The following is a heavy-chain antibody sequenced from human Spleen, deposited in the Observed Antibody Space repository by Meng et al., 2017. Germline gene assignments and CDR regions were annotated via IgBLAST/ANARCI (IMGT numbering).Heavy chain of an antibody. CDR2: IDCDNDK. V-gene: IGHV2-5*02. J-gene: IGHJ4*02. D-gene: IGHD1-26*01. Sequence: QIALKGAGPSLVIPQTYMAIHGTVSELTLSTSGGGGGWIRQAPGKALEWLAVIDCDNDKRYSPSLKSRLTINKETSENQVVLTMTNMDPVDTATYYCARRRHYSGSWDVGEFDYWGQGSLVTVSS. CDR3: ARRRHYSGSWDVGEFDY. CDR1: ELTLSTSGGG.